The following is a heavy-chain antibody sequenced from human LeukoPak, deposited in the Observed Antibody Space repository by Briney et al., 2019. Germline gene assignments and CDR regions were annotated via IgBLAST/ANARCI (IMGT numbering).Heavy chain of an antibody. CDR2: IYYSGST. CDR1: GGSISSYY. J-gene: IGHJ6*03. Sequence: SETLSLTCTVSGGSISSYYWSWIRQPPGKGLEWIGYIYYSGSTNYNPSLKSRVTISVDTSKNQFSLKLSSVTAADTAVYDCARGNYDFWSGYSVYYYYYYMDVWGKGTTVTVSS. CDR3: ARGNYDFWSGYSVYYYYYYMDV. V-gene: IGHV4-59*01. D-gene: IGHD3-3*01.